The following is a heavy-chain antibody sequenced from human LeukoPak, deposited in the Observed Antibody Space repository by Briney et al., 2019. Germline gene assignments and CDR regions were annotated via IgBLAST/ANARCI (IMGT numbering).Heavy chain of an antibody. J-gene: IGHJ4*02. Sequence: PGGSLRLSCAASGFSVKTNYMSWVRQAPGKGLEWVSTIYRIGGGTYYADSVEGRFSVSRDDSTNTLYLQMNSLRVEDTAVYYCARNGIVSTVGWFYDYWGQGSLVTVSS. CDR1: GFSVKTNY. D-gene: IGHD5/OR15-5a*01. V-gene: IGHV3-66*01. CDR2: IYRIGGGT. CDR3: ARNGIVSTVGWFYDY.